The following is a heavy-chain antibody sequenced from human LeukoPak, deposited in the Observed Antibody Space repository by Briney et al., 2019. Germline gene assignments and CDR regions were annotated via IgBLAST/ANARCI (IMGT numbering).Heavy chain of an antibody. J-gene: IGHJ4*02. V-gene: IGHV3-33*01. CDR1: GFSFSSYG. CDR3: AREMGSVYFDF. Sequence: GRSLRLSCTASGFSFSSYGIHWVRQTPGKGLEWVALVSYDGSSKDYVDSVKGRFTISRDDSKNTVYLQINSLRAEDTAVYYCAREMGSVYFDFWGRGTLVSVFS. D-gene: IGHD3-10*01. CDR2: VSYDGSSK.